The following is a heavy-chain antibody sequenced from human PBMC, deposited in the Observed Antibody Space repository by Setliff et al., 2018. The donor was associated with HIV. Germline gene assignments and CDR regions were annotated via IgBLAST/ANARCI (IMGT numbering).Heavy chain of an antibody. D-gene: IGHD2-15*01. CDR1: GYTFTSYY. CDR3: ARVRYCSGGSCYGGEYWFDP. CDR2: IHPSGGST. Sequence: PRASVKVSCKASGYTFTSYYIHWVRQAPGQGLEWMGVIHPSGGSTSYAQSFQDRVTMTRDTSTSTVYMELSSLRSEDTAVYYCARVRYCSGGSCYGGEYWFDPWGQGTLVTVSS. J-gene: IGHJ5*02. V-gene: IGHV1-46*01.